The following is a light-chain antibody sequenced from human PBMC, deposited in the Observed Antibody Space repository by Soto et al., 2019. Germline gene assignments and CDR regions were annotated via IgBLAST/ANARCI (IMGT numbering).Light chain of an antibody. CDR3: QTWGTGPFV. CDR2: LNSDGSH. Sequence: QAVVTQSPSASASLGAAVKLTCTLSSWHSSYAIAWHQQQPEKGPRYLMKLNSDGSHSKGDGIPDRFSGSSSGAERYLTISSLQSEDEADYYCQTWGTGPFVFGTGTKLTVL. CDR1: SWHSSYA. V-gene: IGLV4-69*01. J-gene: IGLJ1*01.